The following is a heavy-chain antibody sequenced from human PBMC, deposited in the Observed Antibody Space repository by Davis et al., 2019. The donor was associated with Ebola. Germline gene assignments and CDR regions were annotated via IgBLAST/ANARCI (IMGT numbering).Heavy chain of an antibody. Sequence: PGGSLRLSCAASGFTFNIYSMNWVRQAPGKGPEWVSYISSGSDTIYYADSVKGRFTISRDNTKNSLYLQMNSLRAEDTAVYYCARPSWGPYYYYGMDVWGKGTTVTVSS. V-gene: IGHV3-48*01. J-gene: IGHJ6*04. CDR3: ARPSWGPYYYYGMDV. D-gene: IGHD7-27*01. CDR2: ISSGSDTI. CDR1: GFTFNIYS.